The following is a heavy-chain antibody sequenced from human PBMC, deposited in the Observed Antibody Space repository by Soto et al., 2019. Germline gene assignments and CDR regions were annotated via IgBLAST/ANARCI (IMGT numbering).Heavy chain of an antibody. CDR3: ARDLSTIFGVVILPNYGMDV. V-gene: IGHV6-1*01. D-gene: IGHD3-3*01. CDR1: GDSVSSNSAA. Sequence: QTLSLTCAISGDSVSSNSAAWNWIRQSPSRGLEWLGRTYYRSKWYNDYAVSVKSRITINPDTSKNQFSLQLNSVTPEDTAVYYCARDLSTIFGVVILPNYGMDVWGQGTTVTVSS. J-gene: IGHJ6*02. CDR2: TYYRSKWYN.